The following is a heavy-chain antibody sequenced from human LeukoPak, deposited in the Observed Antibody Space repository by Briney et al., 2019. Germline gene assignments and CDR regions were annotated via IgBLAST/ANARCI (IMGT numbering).Heavy chain of an antibody. D-gene: IGHD2-8*01. V-gene: IGHV3-15*01. CDR2: IKSKTDGGTT. CDR3: TTVVVPMVYAIDY. CDR1: GFTFSNAW. Sequence: PGGSLRLSCAASGFTFSNAWMSWVRQAPGKGLEWVGRIKSKTDGGTTDYAAPVKGRFTISRDDSKNTLYLQMNSLKTEDTAVYYCTTVVVPMVYAIDYWGQGTLVTVSS. J-gene: IGHJ4*02.